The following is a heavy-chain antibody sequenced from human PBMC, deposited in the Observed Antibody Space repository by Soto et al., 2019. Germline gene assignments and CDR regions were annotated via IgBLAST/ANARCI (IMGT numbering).Heavy chain of an antibody. CDR2: INAGNGNT. CDR3: ASCPQNCITTSPCCLFFDY. D-gene: IGHD2-2*01. Sequence: GAPVKVSCTASGYTFTSYSLHWVRQAPGQRPEWMGWINAGNGNTKYSQKFQGRVTITRDTSASTAYMELSSLRSEDTAVYYCASCPQNCITTSPCCLFFDYWGQGTLVTVSS. J-gene: IGHJ4*02. V-gene: IGHV1-3*01. CDR1: GYTFTSYS.